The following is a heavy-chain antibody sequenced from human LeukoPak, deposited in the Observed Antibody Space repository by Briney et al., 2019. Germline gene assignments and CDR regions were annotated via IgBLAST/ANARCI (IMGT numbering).Heavy chain of an antibody. CDR1: GGSFSGYY. Sequence: SETLSLTCAVYGGSFSGYYWSWIRQPPGKGLEWIGEINHSGSTNYNPSLKSRVTISVDTSKNQFSLKLSSVTAADTAVYYCGRAQPHYYDSSGYRNWFDPWGQGTLVTVSS. CDR2: INHSGST. V-gene: IGHV4-34*01. D-gene: IGHD3-22*01. J-gene: IGHJ5*02. CDR3: GRAQPHYYDSSGYRNWFDP.